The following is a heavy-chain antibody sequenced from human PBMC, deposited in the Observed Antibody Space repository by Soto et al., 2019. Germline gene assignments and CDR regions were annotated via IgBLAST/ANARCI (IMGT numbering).Heavy chain of an antibody. D-gene: IGHD3-22*01. CDR3: ARAGSSGYDLREFDY. Sequence: VASVKVSCKASGYTFTSYAMNCVRQAPGQGLEWMGWINTNTGNPTYAQGFTGRFVFSLDTSVSTAYLQICSLKAEDTAVYYCARAGSSGYDLREFDYWGQGTQVTVSS. V-gene: IGHV7-4-1*01. J-gene: IGHJ4*02. CDR1: GYTFTSYA. CDR2: INTNTGNP.